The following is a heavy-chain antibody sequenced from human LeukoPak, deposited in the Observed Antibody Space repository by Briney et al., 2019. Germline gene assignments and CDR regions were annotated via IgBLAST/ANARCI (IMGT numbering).Heavy chain of an antibody. D-gene: IGHD3-3*01. V-gene: IGHV1-2*02. CDR2: INPNSGGT. Sequence: ASVKVSCKASGYTFTGYYMHWVRQAPGQGLEWMGWINPNSGGTNYAQKFQGRVTMTRDTSISTAYMELSRLRSDDTAVYYCARGLAYYDFWSGYYTPEYFQHWGQGTLVTVSS. J-gene: IGHJ1*01. CDR1: GYTFTGYY. CDR3: ARGLAYYDFWSGYYTPEYFQH.